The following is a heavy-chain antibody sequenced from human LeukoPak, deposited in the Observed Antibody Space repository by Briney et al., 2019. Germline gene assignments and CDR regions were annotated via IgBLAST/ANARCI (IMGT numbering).Heavy chain of an antibody. V-gene: IGHV4-59*12. D-gene: IGHD3-3*01. J-gene: IGHJ4*02. CDR3: ARRETIFGVVIGNYYFDY. CDR2: IHDSGST. Sequence: PSETLSLTCSFSGGSISSYYWSWIRQPPGKGLEWIGYIHDSGSTNYNPPLKSRVTISVDTSKNQFSLKLSSVTAADTAVYYCARRETIFGVVIGNYYFDYWGQGTLVTVSS. CDR1: GGSISSYY.